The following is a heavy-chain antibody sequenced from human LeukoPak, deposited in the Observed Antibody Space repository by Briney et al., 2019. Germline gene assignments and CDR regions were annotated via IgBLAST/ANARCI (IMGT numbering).Heavy chain of an antibody. CDR3: ARVEGEAPPGPHRYFDL. D-gene: IGHD1-1*01. J-gene: IGHJ2*01. CDR1: GFTFSSYW. V-gene: IGHV3-7*01. CDR2: IKQEGCEK. Sequence: GGSLRLSCAASGFTFSSYWMSWVRQAPGKGLEWVANIKQEGCEKYYVDSVKGRFTISRDNAKNSLYLQMNSLRAEDTAVYYCARVEGEAPPGPHRYFDLWGRGTLVTVSS.